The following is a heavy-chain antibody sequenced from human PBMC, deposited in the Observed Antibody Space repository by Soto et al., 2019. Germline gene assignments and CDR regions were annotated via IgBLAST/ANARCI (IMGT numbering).Heavy chain of an antibody. D-gene: IGHD3-16*02. J-gene: IGHJ6*03. CDR1: GFTFSNYA. CDR3: AKDPYYDYIWGSYRLSVYYYMDV. CDR2: ISGSGGST. V-gene: IGHV3-23*01. Sequence: GGSLRLSCAASGFTFSNYAMSWVRQAPGKGLEWVTGISGSGGSTYYADSVKGRFTISRDNSKNTLYLQMNSLRAEDTAVYYCAKDPYYDYIWGSYRLSVYYYMDVWGKGTTVTVSS.